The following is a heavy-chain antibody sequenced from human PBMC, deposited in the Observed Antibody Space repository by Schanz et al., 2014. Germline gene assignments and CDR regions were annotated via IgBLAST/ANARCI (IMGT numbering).Heavy chain of an antibody. J-gene: IGHJ6*02. V-gene: IGHV3-30-3*01. CDR1: GFTLSSYA. Sequence: VQLAESGGGVVQPGRSLRLSCAAYGFTLSSYAMHWVRQAPGKGLEWVAVISYDGSNKYYADSMKGRFTISRDNSKNTLYLQMNSLRAEDTAVYYCAREEGWGIAAAGPKRYYYDMDVWGQGTTVTVSS. CDR3: AREEGWGIAAAGPKRYYYDMDV. D-gene: IGHD6-13*01. CDR2: ISYDGSNK.